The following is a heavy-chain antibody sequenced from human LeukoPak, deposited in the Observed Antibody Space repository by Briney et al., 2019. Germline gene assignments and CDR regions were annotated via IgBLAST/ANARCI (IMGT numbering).Heavy chain of an antibody. D-gene: IGHD3-10*01. CDR2: ISDSGGST. J-gene: IGHJ4*02. CDR3: AKDYSRSDDSGTEKDLPLDY. V-gene: IGHV3-23*01. Sequence: GGSQRLSCAASGFTFSNYAMAWVRQAPRKGLEWVSTISDSGGSTFYADSVKGRYTIYRDNSKNTLYVQMNSLRAEDTAVYYCAKDYSRSDDSGTEKDLPLDYWGQGALVPVSS. CDR1: GFTFSNYA.